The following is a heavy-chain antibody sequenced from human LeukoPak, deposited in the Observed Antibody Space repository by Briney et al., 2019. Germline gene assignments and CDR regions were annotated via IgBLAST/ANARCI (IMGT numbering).Heavy chain of an antibody. CDR3: TTVWRY. CDR1: GFTFSNAW. D-gene: IGHD3-16*01. V-gene: IGHV3-15*01. CDR2: IKSKTAGGTT. Sequence: PGGSLRLSCAASGFTFSNAWMSWVRQGPGKGLEWVGHIKSKTAGGTTDYAAPVKGRFTISRDDSKNTLCMQMNSLKTEDTAVYYCTTVWRYWGQGTLVTVSS. J-gene: IGHJ4*02.